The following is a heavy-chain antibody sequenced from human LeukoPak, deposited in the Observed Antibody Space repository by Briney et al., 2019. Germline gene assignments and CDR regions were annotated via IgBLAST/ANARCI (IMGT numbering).Heavy chain of an antibody. J-gene: IGHJ5*02. CDR2: ISGNGGYT. D-gene: IGHD1/OR15-1a*01. Sequence: GGSLRLSCAASGFTFSTYAMLWVRQAPGKGLEYVSSISGNGGYTYYASSAKGRFTISRDNSKNTLFLQMGSLRAEDMAVYYCAAQGTTTGGFDPWGQGTLVTVSS. CDR1: GFTFSTYA. CDR3: AAQGTTTGGFDP. V-gene: IGHV3-64*01.